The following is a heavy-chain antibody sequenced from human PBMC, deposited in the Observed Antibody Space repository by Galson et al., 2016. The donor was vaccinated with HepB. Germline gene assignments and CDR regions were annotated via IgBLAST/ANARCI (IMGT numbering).Heavy chain of an antibody. CDR3: ARDQRYHFWSDTRKVMGGGPLGP. Sequence: SETLSLTCTVSGGSVSSDNHYWGWVRQPPGKGLEWIGSLYYTGSTFYNPSLKSRVTISVDTSKNQFSLKLSSVTAADTAMYYCARDQRYHFWSDTRKVMGGGPLGPWGQGTLVTVSS. CDR2: LYYTGST. CDR1: GGSVSSDNHY. V-gene: IGHV4-39*07. J-gene: IGHJ5*02. D-gene: IGHD3-3*02.